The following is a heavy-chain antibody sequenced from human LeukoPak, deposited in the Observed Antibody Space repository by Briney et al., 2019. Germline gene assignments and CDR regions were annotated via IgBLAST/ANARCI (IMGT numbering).Heavy chain of an antibody. V-gene: IGHV1-46*01. Sequence: ASVKVSCKASGYTFTTYYMHWVRQAPGQGLEWMGIINPSGGTTSYAQKFQGRVTMNRDTSTSIVYMELSSLRSEDTAVYCCARHTLENYDFLDAFDIWGQGTMVTVSS. CDR3: ARHTLENYDFLDAFDI. D-gene: IGHD3-3*01. J-gene: IGHJ3*02. CDR2: INPSGGTT. CDR1: GYTFTTYY.